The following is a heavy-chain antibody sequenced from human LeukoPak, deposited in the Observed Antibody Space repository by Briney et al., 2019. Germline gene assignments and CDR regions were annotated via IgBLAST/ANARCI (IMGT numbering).Heavy chain of an antibody. J-gene: IGHJ4*02. CDR1: GVSINDYY. V-gene: IGHV4-34*01. Sequence: TSETLCLTCGVFGVSINDYYWSWIRQSPGKGLECIGEISHSEGTRYNPSLESRVTMSVGTSENQLSLKLIFVTAADTAVYYCARIRCGHSGSVCYNHWGLGTLVTVSS. D-gene: IGHD2-21*01. CDR3: ARIRCGHSGSVCYNH. CDR2: ISHSEGT.